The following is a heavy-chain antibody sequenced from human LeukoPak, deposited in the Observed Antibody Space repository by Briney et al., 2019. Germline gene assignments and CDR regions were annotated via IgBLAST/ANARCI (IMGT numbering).Heavy chain of an antibody. CDR1: GGTFSTYA. D-gene: IGHD3-10*01. V-gene: IGHV1-69*13. CDR3: ARVSSMVRGVTFDY. J-gene: IGHJ4*02. Sequence: AASVKVSCKASGGTFSTYAISWVRQAPGQGLEWMGGIVPMFGTANYAQKFQGRVTITADESTSTAYMELSSLRSEDTAVYYCARVSSMVRGVTFDYWGQGTLVTVSS. CDR2: IVPMFGTA.